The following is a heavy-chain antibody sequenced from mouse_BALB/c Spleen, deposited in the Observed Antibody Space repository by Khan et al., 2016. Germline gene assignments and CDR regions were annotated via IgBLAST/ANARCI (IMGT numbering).Heavy chain of an antibody. Sequence: QVQLQQSGAELVRPGTSVKMSCKAAGYRITDYWIGWVKQRPGHGLEWIGDIYPGGDYTKYNEKFTGKGTLTAETSSNTAYMQLSSLTSEDSAIYYGACTSYGGGFVAMDHWGQGTSVTVSS. J-gene: IGHJ4*01. CDR3: ACTSYGGGFVAMDH. CDR1: GYRITDYW. V-gene: IGHV1-63*02. D-gene: IGHD1-1*02. CDR2: IYPGGDYT.